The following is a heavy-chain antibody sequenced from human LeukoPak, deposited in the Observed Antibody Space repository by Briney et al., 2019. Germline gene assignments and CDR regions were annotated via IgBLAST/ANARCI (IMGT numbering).Heavy chain of an antibody. Sequence: GGSLRLSCAASEFTFSSYGMHWVRQAPGKGLEWVAVISYDGSNKYYADSVKGRFTISRDNSKNTLYLQMNSLRAEDTAVYYCASGDSSGYYPPFQHWGQGTLVTVSS. J-gene: IGHJ1*01. CDR3: ASGDSSGYYPPFQH. CDR1: EFTFSSYG. CDR2: ISYDGSNK. D-gene: IGHD3-22*01. V-gene: IGHV3-30*03.